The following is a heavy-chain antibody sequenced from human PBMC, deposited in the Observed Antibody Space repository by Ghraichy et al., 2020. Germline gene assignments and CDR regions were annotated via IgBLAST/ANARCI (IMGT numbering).Heavy chain of an antibody. Sequence: GRSLRLSCAASGFTFVNDWMTWVRQAPGKGLEWVASLNQDGSDKYYVDSVKGRFTISRDNAKNSLYLQMNSLRAEDTAAYYCARSLDAWGQGTTVTVSS. J-gene: IGHJ6*02. CDR2: LNQDGSDK. CDR3: ARSLDA. V-gene: IGHV3-7*01. CDR1: GFTFVNDW.